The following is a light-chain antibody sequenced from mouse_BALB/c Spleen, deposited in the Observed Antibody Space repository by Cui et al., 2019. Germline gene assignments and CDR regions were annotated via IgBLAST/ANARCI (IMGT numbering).Light chain of an antibody. CDR1: QSLLNSGNQKNY. V-gene: IGKV8-28*01. CDR2: GAS. J-gene: IGKJ4*01. CDR3: QNDHSYPFT. Sequence: DIVMTQSLSSLSVSAGEKVTMSCKSSQSLLNSGNQKNYLAWYQQKPGQPPKLLIYGASTRESGVPDRFTGSGSGTDFTLTISSVQAEDLAVYYCQNDHSYPFTFGSGTKLEIK.